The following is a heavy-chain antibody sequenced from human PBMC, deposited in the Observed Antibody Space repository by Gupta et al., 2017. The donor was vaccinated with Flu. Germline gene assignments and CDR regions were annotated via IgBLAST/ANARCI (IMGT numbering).Heavy chain of an antibody. V-gene: IGHV4-39*01. J-gene: IGHJ5*02. CDR1: RSSYY. Sequence: RSSYYWGWIRQPPGKGLEWIGSNFYTGSTSYSPSLKSRVTISVDTSKNPFSLKLSSVTAADTAVYYCARRGKTGYDNWFDPWGQGTLVTVSS. D-gene: IGHD3-9*01. CDR3: ARRGKTGYDNWFDP. CDR2: NFYTGST.